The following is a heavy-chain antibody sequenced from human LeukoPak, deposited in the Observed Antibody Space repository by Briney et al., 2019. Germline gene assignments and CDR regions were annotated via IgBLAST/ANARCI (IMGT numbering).Heavy chain of an antibody. CDR2: IHYSGST. J-gene: IGHJ4*02. V-gene: IGHV4-59*08. CDR1: GVSISTNY. D-gene: IGHD5-24*01. CDR3: ARHVGNGYSDHFDY. Sequence: SETLSLTCTVSGVSISTNYWSWIRQPPGQGLEWIGYIHYSGSTNYSPSLESRVTISKDTSKNQFSLELTSVTAADTAVYYCARHVGNGYSDHFDYWGQGTLVTVSS.